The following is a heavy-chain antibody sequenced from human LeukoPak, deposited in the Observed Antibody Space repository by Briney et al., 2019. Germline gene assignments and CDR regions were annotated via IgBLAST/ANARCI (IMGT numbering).Heavy chain of an antibody. Sequence: GGSLRLSCAASGFTFSSYGMHWVRQAPGKGLEWVAVISYDGSNKYYADSVKGRFTISRDNSKNTLYLQMNCLRAEDTAVYYCAKDFYYYGSSGNLDYWGQGTLVTVSS. CDR3: AKDFYYYGSSGNLDY. CDR2: ISYDGSNK. CDR1: GFTFSSYG. D-gene: IGHD3-22*01. V-gene: IGHV3-30*18. J-gene: IGHJ4*02.